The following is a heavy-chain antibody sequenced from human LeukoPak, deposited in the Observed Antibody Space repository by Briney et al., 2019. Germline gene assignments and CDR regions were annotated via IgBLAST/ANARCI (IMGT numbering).Heavy chain of an antibody. V-gene: IGHV4-39*07. CDR3: ARSSASYYY. Sequence: SETLSLTCTVSGGSISRTSYYWNWIRQPPGKGPEWIGSIYYTGSTYYNPSLKSRVTISVDTSKTQFSLQLSSVTAADTAFYYCARSSASYYYWGQGTLVTVSS. CDR1: GGSISRTSYY. J-gene: IGHJ4*02. CDR2: IYYTGST. D-gene: IGHD3-10*01.